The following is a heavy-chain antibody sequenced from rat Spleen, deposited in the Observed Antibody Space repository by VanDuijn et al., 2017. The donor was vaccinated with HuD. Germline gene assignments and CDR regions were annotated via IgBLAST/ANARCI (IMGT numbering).Heavy chain of an antibody. D-gene: IGHD1-6*01. J-gene: IGHJ2*01. CDR2: ISYGDSSGHSST. CDR1: GFTFSAYY. V-gene: IGHV5S10*01. Sequence: EVQLVESGGGLVQPGRSLKLSCAASGFTFSAYYMAWVRQAHKKGLEWVATISYGDSSGHSSTYYRNSVKGRVTISRDNTKRTLSLQRDRLRSEDTATYYCARKGRLRPGGDYFDYWCQGVMVTVSS. CDR3: ARKGRLRPGGDYFDY.